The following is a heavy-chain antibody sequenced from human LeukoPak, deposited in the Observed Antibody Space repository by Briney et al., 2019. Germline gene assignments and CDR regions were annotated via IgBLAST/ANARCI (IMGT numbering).Heavy chain of an antibody. CDR1: GYTFTSYG. CDR2: ISAYNGNT. V-gene: IGHV1-18*01. J-gene: IGHJ4*02. Sequence: ASVKVSCKASGYTFTSYGISWVRQAPGQGLEWMGWISAYNGNTNYAQKLQGRVTMTTDTSTSTAYIELRSLRSDDTAVYYCARDRDSSSSLAFYWGQGTLVTVSS. D-gene: IGHD6-6*01. CDR3: ARDRDSSSSLAFY.